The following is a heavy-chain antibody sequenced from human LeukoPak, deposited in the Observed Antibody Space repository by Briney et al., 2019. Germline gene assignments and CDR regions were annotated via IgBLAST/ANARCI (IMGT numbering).Heavy chain of an antibody. D-gene: IGHD3-22*01. CDR1: GLTFSSYW. J-gene: IGHJ4*02. CDR2: IKQDGSEK. V-gene: IGHV3-7*01. Sequence: GGSLRLSCAASGLTFSSYWMSWVRQAPGKGLEWVANIKQDGSEKYYVDSVKGRFTISRDNAKNSLYLQMNSLRAEDTAVYYCARVHYDSSSPFDYWGQGTLVTVSS. CDR3: ARVHYDSSSPFDY.